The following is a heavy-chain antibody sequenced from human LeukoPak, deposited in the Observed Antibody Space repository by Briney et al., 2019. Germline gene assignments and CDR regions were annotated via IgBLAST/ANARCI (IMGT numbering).Heavy chain of an antibody. J-gene: IGHJ5*02. CDR2: ILSSGST. CDR3: ARRVISEFSIDKENWLDP. CDR1: GDSISNYY. D-gene: IGHD3-3*02. Sequence: PSETLSLTCSVSGDSISNYYWNWIRQSPGKGLEWIGYILSSGSTHHNPSLASRISLSMDPSKNQFSLMLSSVTAADTAVYYCARRVISEFSIDKENWLDPWGQETLVTVSS. V-gene: IGHV4-4*09.